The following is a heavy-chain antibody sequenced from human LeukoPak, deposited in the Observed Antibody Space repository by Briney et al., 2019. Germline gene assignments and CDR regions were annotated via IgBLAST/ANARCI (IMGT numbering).Heavy chain of an antibody. D-gene: IGHD2/OR15-2a*01. CDR1: GFTFSSYA. CDR2: IIGCGGRT. V-gene: IGHV3-23*01. Sequence: GGSLRLSCAASGFTFSSYAMSGVAQAPGKGREWVSAIIGCGGRTYYADSVKGRFTISRDNSKNTLYPQLNSLRAEDTAVFYCVKDLFLGYWGQGTLVTVSS. J-gene: IGHJ4*02. CDR3: VKDLFLGY.